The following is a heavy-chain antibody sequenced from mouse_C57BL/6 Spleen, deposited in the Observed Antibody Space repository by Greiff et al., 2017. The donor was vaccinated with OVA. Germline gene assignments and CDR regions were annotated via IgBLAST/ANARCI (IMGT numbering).Heavy chain of an antibody. CDR2: ISNGGGST. J-gene: IGHJ2*01. V-gene: IGHV5-12*01. CDR1: GFTFSDYY. D-gene: IGHD3-2*02. CDR3: ERETAQAYYFDY. Sequence: EVKLMESGGGLVQPGGSLKLSCAASGFTFSDYYMYWVRQTPEKRLEWVAYISNGGGSTYYPDTVKGRFTISRDNAKNTLYLQMSRLKSEDTAMFYCERETAQAYYFDYWGQGTTLTVSS.